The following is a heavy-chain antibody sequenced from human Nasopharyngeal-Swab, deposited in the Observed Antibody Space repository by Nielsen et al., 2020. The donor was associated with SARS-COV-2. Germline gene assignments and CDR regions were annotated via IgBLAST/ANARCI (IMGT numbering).Heavy chain of an antibody. J-gene: IGHJ4*02. V-gene: IGHV6-1*01. CDR1: GDSVSSHSAG. CDR2: TLYRSKWYN. Sequence: SQTLSLTCAIPGDSVSSHSAGWNWIRHSPSRGLEWLGRTLYRSKWYNDYAESVKSRIAVNPDTSKNQFSLQLNSVTPEDTAVYYCARGRDFSFDSWGQGTLVTASS. CDR3: ARGRDFSFDS. D-gene: IGHD3-3*01.